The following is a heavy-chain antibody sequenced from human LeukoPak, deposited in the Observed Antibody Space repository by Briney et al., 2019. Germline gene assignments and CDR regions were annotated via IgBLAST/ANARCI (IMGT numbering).Heavy chain of an antibody. CDR3: ARGIDY. CDR1: GYTFTGYY. V-gene: IGHV1-2*02. Sequence: SSVKVSCQACGYTFTGYYMHWVRQAPGHGREGMGWINPNRGCTKYDQKFQGRVTMTRDTSISTAYMELSRLRSDDRASYYCARGIDYWGQGTLVTVSS. J-gene: IGHJ4*02. CDR2: INPNRGCT.